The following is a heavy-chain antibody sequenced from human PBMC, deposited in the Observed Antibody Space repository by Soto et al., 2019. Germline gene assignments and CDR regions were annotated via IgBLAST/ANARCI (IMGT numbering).Heavy chain of an antibody. CDR1: GDSFSSYA. V-gene: IGHV1-69*01. J-gene: IGHJ4*02. CDR3: ARVRDYYDSPFDH. D-gene: IGHD3-22*01. CDR2: IIPMFGTA. Sequence: QVQLVQSGTEVKKPGSSVKVSCKASGDSFSSYAMSWVRQAPGQGLEWMGGIIPMFGTASYAQKFQGRITITADESTRTAYMKLSSLTSEDTAVYDCARVRDYYDSPFDHWGQGTLVTVSS.